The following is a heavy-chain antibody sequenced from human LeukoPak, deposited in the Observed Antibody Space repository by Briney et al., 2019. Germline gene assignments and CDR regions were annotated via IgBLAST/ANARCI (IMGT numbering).Heavy chain of an antibody. CDR3: ARAAYCGGDCYLFDY. J-gene: IGHJ4*02. Sequence: SETLSLTCTVSSDSIYSSNYYWGWIRQPPGKGLEWIGSIYYSGSTYYNSSLKSRVPISVDTSKNQLSLKLSSLTAADTAVYYCARAAYCGGDCYLFDYWGQGTLVTVFS. D-gene: IGHD2-21*02. CDR2: IYYSGST. V-gene: IGHV4-39*01. CDR1: SDSIYSSNYY.